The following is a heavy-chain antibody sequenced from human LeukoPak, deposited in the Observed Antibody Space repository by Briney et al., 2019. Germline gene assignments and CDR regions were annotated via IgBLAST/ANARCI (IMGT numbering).Heavy chain of an antibody. CDR1: GGSISSYY. V-gene: IGHV4-4*09. CDR3: ARDRRDYYDSSGYYFAVGYWFDP. Sequence: SETLSLTCTVSGGSISSYYWSWIRQPPGKGLEWIGYIYTSGSTNYNPSLKSRVTISVDTSKNQFSLKLSSVTAADTAVYYCARDRRDYYDSSGYYFAVGYWFDPWGQGTLVTVSS. CDR2: IYTSGST. J-gene: IGHJ5*02. D-gene: IGHD3-22*01.